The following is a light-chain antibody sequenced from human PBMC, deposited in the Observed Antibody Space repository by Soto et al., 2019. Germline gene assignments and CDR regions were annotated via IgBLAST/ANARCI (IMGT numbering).Light chain of an antibody. Sequence: EIVVTQSPGTLSLSPGERATLSCRASQSVSSSFLAWYQQKVGQAPRLLIYGASSRATGIPDRFSGSGSGTEFTLTISRLEPEDFAVYYCQQYGSSPRIFGQGTRLEIK. CDR2: GAS. J-gene: IGKJ5*01. CDR1: QSVSSSF. V-gene: IGKV3-20*01. CDR3: QQYGSSPRI.